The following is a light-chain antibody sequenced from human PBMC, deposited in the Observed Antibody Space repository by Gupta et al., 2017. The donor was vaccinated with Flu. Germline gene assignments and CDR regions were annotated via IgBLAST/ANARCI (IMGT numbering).Light chain of an antibody. CDR1: ISDIGGSNY. CDR2: AVT. CDR3: SSFAGNDNLWV. Sequence: VTSSCSGAISDIGGSNYVSWYPHPTAHAPKLIIYAVTSRPSGVPASFSGSKSGNTASLTVSGLQAVAEAVYFCSSFAGNDNLWVFGGGTKLTVL. J-gene: IGLJ3*02. V-gene: IGLV2-8*01.